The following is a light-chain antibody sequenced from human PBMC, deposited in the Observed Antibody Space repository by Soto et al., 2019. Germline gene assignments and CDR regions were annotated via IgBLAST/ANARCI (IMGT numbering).Light chain of an antibody. CDR1: SSNIGAGYD. Sequence: QSVLTQPPSVSGAPGQRVTISCTGSSSNIGAGYDVHWYQQLPGTAPKLLIYGNSNRPSGVPDRFSGSKSCTSASLAITGLQAEDEADYYCQSYDSSLSVVVFGGGTKLTV. J-gene: IGLJ2*01. V-gene: IGLV1-40*01. CDR2: GNS. CDR3: QSYDSSLSVVV.